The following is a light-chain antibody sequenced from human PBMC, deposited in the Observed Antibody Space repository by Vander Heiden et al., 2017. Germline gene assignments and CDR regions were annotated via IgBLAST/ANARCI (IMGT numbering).Light chain of an antibody. J-gene: IGKJ2*01. Sequence: IPMTQSPSSLSASVGDRVTITCRASQSISSYLNWYQQKPGKAPKLLIYAASSLQSGVPSRFSGSGSGTDFTLTISSLQPEDFATYYCQQIYSTPMYTFGQGTKLEIK. V-gene: IGKV1-39*01. CDR3: QQIYSTPMYT. CDR1: QSISSY. CDR2: AAS.